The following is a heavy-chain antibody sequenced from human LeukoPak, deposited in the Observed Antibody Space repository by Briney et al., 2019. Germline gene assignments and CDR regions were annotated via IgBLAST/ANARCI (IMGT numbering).Heavy chain of an antibody. CDR1: GYTFTSYA. V-gene: IGHV1-18*01. Sequence: ASVKVSCKASGYTFTSYAMHWVRQAPGQGLEWMGWISAYNGNTNYAQKLQGRVTMTTDTSTSTAYMELRSLRSDDTAVYYCARIWAAYDSSGYYGGYWGQGTLVTVSS. J-gene: IGHJ4*02. CDR3: ARIWAAYDSSGYYGGY. D-gene: IGHD3-22*01. CDR2: ISAYNGNT.